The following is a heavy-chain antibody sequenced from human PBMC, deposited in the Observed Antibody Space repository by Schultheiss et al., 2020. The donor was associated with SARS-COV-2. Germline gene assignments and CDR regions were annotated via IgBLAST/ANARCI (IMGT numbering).Heavy chain of an antibody. CDR2: ISSSSSYT. D-gene: IGHD3-10*01. J-gene: IGHJ6*02. Sequence: GESLKISCAASGFTFSDYYMSWIRQAPGKGLEWVSYISSSSSYTNYADSVKGRFTISRDNAKNSLYLQMNSLRAEDTAVYYCTTAEGRTDYYYYYGMDVWGQGTTVTVSS. CDR1: GFTFSDYY. V-gene: IGHV3-11*06. CDR3: TTAEGRTDYYYYYGMDV.